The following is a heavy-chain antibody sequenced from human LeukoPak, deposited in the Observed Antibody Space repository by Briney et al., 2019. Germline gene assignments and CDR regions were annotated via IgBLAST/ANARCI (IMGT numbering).Heavy chain of an antibody. D-gene: IGHD6-19*01. Sequence: SVKVSCKASGGTFSSYAISWVRQAPGQGLEWMGGIIPIFGTANYAQKFQGRVTITADKSTSTAYMELSSLRSEDTAVYYCASSGSGWYGYFQHWGQGTLVTVSS. V-gene: IGHV1-69*06. J-gene: IGHJ1*01. CDR2: IIPIFGTA. CDR3: ASSGSGWYGYFQH. CDR1: GGTFSSYA.